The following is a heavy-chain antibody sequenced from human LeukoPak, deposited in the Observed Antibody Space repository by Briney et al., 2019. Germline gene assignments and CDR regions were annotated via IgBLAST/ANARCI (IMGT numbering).Heavy chain of an antibody. CDR3: VGDTPPGGDFFFNY. CDR2: IWNEGTNK. J-gene: IGHJ4*02. V-gene: IGHV3-33*01. D-gene: IGHD3-16*01. CDR1: GFSFSNYG. Sequence: PGRSLRLSCAASGFSFSNYGMHWVRQAPGKGLEWVALIWNEGTNKYYADSVKGRFTISRDNSKNTLYLQMNSLRTEDTAVYYCVGDTPPGGDFFFNYWGQGALVTVSS.